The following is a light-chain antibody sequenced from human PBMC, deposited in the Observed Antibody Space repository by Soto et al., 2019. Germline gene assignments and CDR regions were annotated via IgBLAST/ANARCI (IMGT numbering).Light chain of an antibody. CDR3: QQYYSTFWT. Sequence: DIVMTQSPDSLAVSLGERATINCKSSQSVLYSSNNKNYLAWYQQKPGQPPKLLIYWASTRESGVPDRFGGSGSGADFTLTISSLQAEDVAVYYCQQYYSTFWTFGQGTKVEIK. CDR1: QSVLYSSNNKNY. CDR2: WAS. J-gene: IGKJ1*01. V-gene: IGKV4-1*01.